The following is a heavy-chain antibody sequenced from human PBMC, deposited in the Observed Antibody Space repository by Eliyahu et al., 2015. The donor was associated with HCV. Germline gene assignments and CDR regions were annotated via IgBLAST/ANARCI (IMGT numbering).Heavy chain of an antibody. CDR2: ISAYNGNT. Sequence: QVQLVQSGTEVKKPGASVRVSCQTSGYTFTSFGISWVRQAPGQGLEWMGWISAYNGNTNYAQKFQGTLTMTTDTSTSTAYMDLRSLRSDDTAVYYCARAEGSGSGDDAFDIWGQGTMVTVSS. CDR3: ARAEGSGSGDDAFDI. CDR1: GYTFTSFG. J-gene: IGHJ3*02. V-gene: IGHV1-18*01. D-gene: IGHD3-10*01.